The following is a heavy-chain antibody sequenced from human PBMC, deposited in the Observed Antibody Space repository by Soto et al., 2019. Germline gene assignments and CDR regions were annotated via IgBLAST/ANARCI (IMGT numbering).Heavy chain of an antibody. CDR1: GGSFSGYY. CDR3: ARGTVTAVDY. D-gene: IGHD2-21*02. J-gene: IGHJ4*02. V-gene: IGHV4-34*01. Sequence: QVQLQQWGAGLLKPSETLSLTCAVYGGSFSGYYWSWIRQPPGKGLEWIGDINHSGSTNSNPSLKSRVTIAVDTSKNQFSLKLSSVTEAETAVYYCARGTVTAVDYWGQGTLVTVSS. CDR2: INHSGST.